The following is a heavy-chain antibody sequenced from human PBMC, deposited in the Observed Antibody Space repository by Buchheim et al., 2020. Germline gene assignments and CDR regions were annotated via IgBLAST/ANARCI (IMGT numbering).Heavy chain of an antibody. CDR2: ISSSSSTI. CDR1: GFTFSSYS. CDR3: ARDQEYSSSSGLNY. D-gene: IGHD6-6*01. V-gene: IGHV3-48*01. J-gene: IGHJ4*02. Sequence: EVQLVESGGGLVQPGGSLRLSCAASGFTFSSYSMNWVRQAPGKGLEWVSYISSSSSTIYYADSVKGRFTISRDNAKNSLYLQMSSLRAEDTAVYYCARDQEYSSSSGLNYWGQGTL.